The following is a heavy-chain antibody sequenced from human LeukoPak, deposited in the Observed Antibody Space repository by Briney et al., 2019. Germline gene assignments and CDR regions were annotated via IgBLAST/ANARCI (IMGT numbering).Heavy chain of an antibody. CDR2: IYHSGTT. Sequence: ASETLSLTCTVSGYSISSGYYWGWIRQPPGKGLEWIGSIYHSGTTYYNPSLKGRVTRSVDTSKNQFSLKLSSVTAADTAVYYCARSYYYDSSGYLSNAFDIWGQGTMVTVSS. D-gene: IGHD3-22*01. CDR3: ARSYYYDSSGYLSNAFDI. CDR1: GYSISSGYY. J-gene: IGHJ3*02. V-gene: IGHV4-38-2*02.